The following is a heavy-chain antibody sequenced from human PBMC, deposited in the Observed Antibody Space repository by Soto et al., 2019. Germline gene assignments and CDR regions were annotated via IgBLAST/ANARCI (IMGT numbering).Heavy chain of an antibody. D-gene: IGHD3-10*01. Sequence: GGSLRLSCAASGFTFNNYAMGWVRQAPGKGLEWVSAITGSGSDTYYLDSVKGRFTISRDNSKNTLFLQVNSLRAEGTAIYYCAKLGSSAWSPHYYFDYWGQGTLVTVSS. J-gene: IGHJ4*02. V-gene: IGHV3-23*01. CDR3: AKLGSSAWSPHYYFDY. CDR2: ITGSGSDT. CDR1: GFTFNNYA.